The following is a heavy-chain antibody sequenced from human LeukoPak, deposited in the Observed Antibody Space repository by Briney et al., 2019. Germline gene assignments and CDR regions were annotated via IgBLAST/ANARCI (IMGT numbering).Heavy chain of an antibody. CDR2: IYHSGST. Sequence: SETLSLTCTVSGGSISSSSYSWTWIRQPPGEGLEWIGYIYHSGSTYYNPSLKSRVTISVDRSKNQFSLKLSSVTAADTAVYYCARIAAAGTNIDYWGQGMLVTVSS. CDR1: GGSISSSSYS. V-gene: IGHV4-30-2*01. CDR3: ARIAAAGTNIDY. D-gene: IGHD6-13*01. J-gene: IGHJ4*02.